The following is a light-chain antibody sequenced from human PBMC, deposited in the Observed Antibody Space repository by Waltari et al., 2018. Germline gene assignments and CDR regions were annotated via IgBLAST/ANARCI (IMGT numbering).Light chain of an antibody. CDR1: QSLGKNY. CDR2: GAS. V-gene: IGKV3-20*01. J-gene: IGKJ2*01. Sequence: TQSPGTLSLSPGDSASLSCKASQSLGKNYLAWYQHKPGQAPRLLIYGASSRAAGIPDRFSGSGSGTDFTLTISRLEPEDFAVYYCQQYASSVLYTFGQGTKLEIK. CDR3: QQYASSVLYT.